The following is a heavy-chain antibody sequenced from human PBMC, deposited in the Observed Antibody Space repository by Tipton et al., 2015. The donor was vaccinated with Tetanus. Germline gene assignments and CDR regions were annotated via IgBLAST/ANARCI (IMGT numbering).Heavy chain of an antibody. J-gene: IGHJ5*02. CDR3: ARKGETYYDFWSGYFPNWVDP. CDR1: GYTFTCYD. V-gene: IGHV1-8*01. D-gene: IGHD3-3*01. CDR2: MNPISGNT. Sequence: QLVQSGAEVKKPVSSVKVSCKASGYTFTCYDIHWVRQATGQGLEWMGWMNPISGNTCYAQKFQGRVTMTSNTSISTAYMELSSLRTEDKAGYCWARKGETYYDFWSGYFPNWVDPWDQGTLVTVSS.